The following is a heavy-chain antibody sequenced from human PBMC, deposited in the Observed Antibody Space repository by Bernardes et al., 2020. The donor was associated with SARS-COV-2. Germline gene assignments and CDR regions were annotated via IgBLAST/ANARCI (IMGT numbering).Heavy chain of an antibody. V-gene: IGHV3-64*01. CDR2: ISSNGGST. Sequence: GGSLRLSCAASGFTFSSYAMHWVRQAPGKGLEYVSAISSNGGSTYYANSVKGRFTISRDNSKNTLYLQMGSLRAEDMAVYYCARDRSWGDYVHPLLYWGLGTLVTVSS. CDR1: GFTFSSYA. D-gene: IGHD3-16*01. J-gene: IGHJ4*02. CDR3: ARDRSWGDYVHPLLY.